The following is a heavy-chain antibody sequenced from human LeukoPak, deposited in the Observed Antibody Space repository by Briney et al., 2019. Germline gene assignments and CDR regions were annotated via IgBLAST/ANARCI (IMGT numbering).Heavy chain of an antibody. Sequence: SETLSLTCAVYGGSFRGYYWNWLRDPPGKGLEWLGEINHSGSTNYNPSLKSRVTISVDTSKNQFSLKLSSVTAADTAVYYCARGPIPVSTTQSYFDYWGQGTLVTVSS. CDR3: ARGPIPVSTTQSYFDY. CDR2: INHSGST. D-gene: IGHD3-3*02. CDR1: GGSFRGYY. J-gene: IGHJ4*02. V-gene: IGHV4-34*01.